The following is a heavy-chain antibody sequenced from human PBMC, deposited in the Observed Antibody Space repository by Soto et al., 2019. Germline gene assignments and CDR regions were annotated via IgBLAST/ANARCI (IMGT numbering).Heavy chain of an antibody. V-gene: IGHV3-11*01. D-gene: IGHD6-6*01. CDR2: ISSSGSTI. Sequence: QVQLVESGGGLVKPGGSLRLSCAASGFTFSDYYMSWIRQAPGKGLEWVSYISSSGSTIYYADSVKGRFTISRDNGKNSLYLQMNRLRAEDTAVYYCAREGGGSSSSYYYYYYGMDVWGQGTPVTVSS. J-gene: IGHJ6*02. CDR1: GFTFSDYY. CDR3: AREGGGSSSSYYYYYYGMDV.